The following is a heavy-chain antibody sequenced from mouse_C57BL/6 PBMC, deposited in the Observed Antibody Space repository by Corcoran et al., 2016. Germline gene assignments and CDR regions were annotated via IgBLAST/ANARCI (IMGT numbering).Heavy chain of an antibody. CDR2: ISYDGSN. Sequence: DVQLQESGPGLVKPSQSLSLTCSVTGYSITSGYYWNWIRQFPGNKLEWMGYISYDGSNNYNPSLKNRISITRDTSKNQFFLKLNSVTTEDTATYYCAREEGPGNAMDYWGQGTSVTVSS. J-gene: IGHJ4*01. CDR3: AREEGPGNAMDY. D-gene: IGHD3-3*01. V-gene: IGHV3-6*01. CDR1: GYSITSGYY.